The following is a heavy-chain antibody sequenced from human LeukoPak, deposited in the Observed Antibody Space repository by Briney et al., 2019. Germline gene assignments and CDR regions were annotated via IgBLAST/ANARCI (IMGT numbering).Heavy chain of an antibody. CDR2: FHYSGST. Sequence: PSETLSLTCTVSGGSISDYYWSWIRQPPGKGLECIGYFHYSGSTNYNPSLKSRVTISADTSENQFSLKVASVTAADTAVYYCARLGQPYAFDVWGQGTMVTVSS. CDR1: GGSISDYY. J-gene: IGHJ3*01. V-gene: IGHV4-59*08. CDR3: ARLGQPYAFDV. D-gene: IGHD3-16*01.